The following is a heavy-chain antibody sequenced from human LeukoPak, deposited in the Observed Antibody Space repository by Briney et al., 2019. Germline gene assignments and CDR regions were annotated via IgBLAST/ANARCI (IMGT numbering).Heavy chain of an antibody. D-gene: IGHD3-22*01. CDR2: IYYSGST. V-gene: IGHV4-39*01. J-gene: IGHJ4*02. CDR1: GGSISSSSYY. CDR3: ARLVRGYYDSSGYPDY. Sequence: SETLSLTCTVSGGSISSSSYYWGWISQPPGKGLEWIGSIYYSGSTYYNPSLKSRVTISVYTSKNQFSLKLSSVTAADTAVYYCARLVRGYYDSSGYPDYWGQGTLVTVS.